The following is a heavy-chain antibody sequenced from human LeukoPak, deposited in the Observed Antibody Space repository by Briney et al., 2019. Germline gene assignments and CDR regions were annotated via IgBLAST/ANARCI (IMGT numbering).Heavy chain of an antibody. D-gene: IGHD5-24*01. J-gene: IGHJ4*02. Sequence: ESGPTLVKPTQTLTLTCTLPGFSLSTSGVGVGWIRQPPGKALEWLALIYWNDDKRYSPSLKSRLTITKDTSKNQVVLTMTNMDPVDTATYYCARSRDGYSYGGGLSYWGQGTLVTVSS. CDR2: IYWNDDK. CDR1: GFSLSTSGVG. CDR3: ARSRDGYSYGGGLSY. V-gene: IGHV2-5*01.